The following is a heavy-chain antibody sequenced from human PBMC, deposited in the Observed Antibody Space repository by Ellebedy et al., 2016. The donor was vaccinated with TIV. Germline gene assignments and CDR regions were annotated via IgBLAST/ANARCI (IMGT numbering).Heavy chain of an antibody. D-gene: IGHD7-27*01. CDR1: GYTFASYG. Sequence: AASVKVSCKASGYTFASYGVNWVRQAPGQGLEWMGWINTKSGNPTYAQAFTGRIVFSLDTSVSTAYLQISSLRAEDYAVYYCARTGIWGNAFDIWGQGTMVTVSS. V-gene: IGHV7-4-1*02. CDR3: ARTGIWGNAFDI. J-gene: IGHJ3*02. CDR2: INTKSGNP.